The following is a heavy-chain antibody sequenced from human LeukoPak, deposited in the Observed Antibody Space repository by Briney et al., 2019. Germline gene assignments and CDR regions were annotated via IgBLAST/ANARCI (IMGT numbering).Heavy chain of an antibody. D-gene: IGHD3-10*01. CDR2: ISGRGDIT. J-gene: IGHJ4*02. Sequence: GGSLRLSCAASGFTFSSYAMSWVRQAPGKGLEWVSIISGRGDITYYADSVKGRFTISRDNSKNTLYLQMSSLRAEDTAVYYCAKDCWFGDFSPQNYWGQGTRVTVSS. CDR1: GFTFSSYA. CDR3: AKDCWFGDFSPQNY. V-gene: IGHV3-23*01.